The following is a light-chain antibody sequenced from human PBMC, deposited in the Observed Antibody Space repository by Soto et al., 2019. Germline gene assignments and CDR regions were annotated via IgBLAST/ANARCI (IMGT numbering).Light chain of an antibody. CDR3: QQLGT. CDR2: DAS. CDR1: QSISSW. J-gene: IGKJ1*01. V-gene: IGKV1-5*01. Sequence: DIQMTQPPSTLSASVGDRDTITCRASQSISSWLAWYQQKPGKAPKLLIYDASSLESGVPSRFSGSGSGTEFTLTISSLQPDDFATYYCQQLGTFGQGTKVDIK.